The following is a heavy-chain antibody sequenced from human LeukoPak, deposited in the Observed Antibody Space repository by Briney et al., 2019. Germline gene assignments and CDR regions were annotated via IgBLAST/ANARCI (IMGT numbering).Heavy chain of an antibody. CDR2: ISSNGGST. V-gene: IGHV3-64D*06. CDR1: GFTFSSYA. J-gene: IGHJ4*02. D-gene: IGHD2-2*01. Sequence: GGSLRLSCSASGFTFSSYAMHRVRQAPGKGLEYVSAISSNGGSTYYADSVKGRFTISRDNSKNTLYLQMSSLRAEDTAVYYCVKGGCSSTSCPIDYWGQGTLVTVSS. CDR3: VKGGCSSTSCPIDY.